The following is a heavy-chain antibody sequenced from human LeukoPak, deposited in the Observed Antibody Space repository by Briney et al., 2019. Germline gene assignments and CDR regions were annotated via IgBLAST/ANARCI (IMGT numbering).Heavy chain of an antibody. CDR1: GFTFSTYA. D-gene: IGHD3-10*01. Sequence: GGSLRLSCAASGFTFSTYAMTWGRRAPGEGLEWVSTISGNGIDTYYADSVKGRFTISRDNSKNTLYLPMNSLRAEDTAVYYCAKDDGSGSYSESWGQGTLVTVSS. J-gene: IGHJ4*02. CDR2: ISGNGIDT. CDR3: AKDDGSGSYSES. V-gene: IGHV3-23*01.